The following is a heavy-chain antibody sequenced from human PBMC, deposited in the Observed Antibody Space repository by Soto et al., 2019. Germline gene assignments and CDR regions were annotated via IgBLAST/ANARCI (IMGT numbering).Heavy chain of an antibody. V-gene: IGHV3-7*01. Sequence: GGSLRLSCAASGFTFSSYWMSWVRQAPGKGLEWVANIKQDGSEKYYVDSVKGRFTISRDNAKNSLYLQMNSLRAEDTAVYYCAREEHLGHYYYYMDVWGKGTTVTVSS. CDR2: IKQDGSEK. CDR1: GFTFSSYW. J-gene: IGHJ6*03. D-gene: IGHD1-26*01. CDR3: AREEHLGHYYYYMDV.